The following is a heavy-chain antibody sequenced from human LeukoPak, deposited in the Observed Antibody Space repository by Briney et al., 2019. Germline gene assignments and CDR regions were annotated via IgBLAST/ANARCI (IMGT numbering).Heavy chain of an antibody. V-gene: IGHV4-31*03. CDR1: GGSISSGGYY. CDR2: IYYSGST. Sequence: SETLSLTCTVSGGSISSGGYYWSWIRQHPGKGLGWIGYIYYSGSTYYNPSLKSRVTISVDTSKNQFSLKLSSVTAADTAVYYCARSRGVTPYDYWGQGTLVTVSS. D-gene: IGHD2-21*02. CDR3: ARSRGVTPYDY. J-gene: IGHJ4*02.